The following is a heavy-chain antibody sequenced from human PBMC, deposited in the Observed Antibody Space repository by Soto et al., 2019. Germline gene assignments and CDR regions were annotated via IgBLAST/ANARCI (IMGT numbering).Heavy chain of an antibody. CDR3: ARCYCSVGSCYTCWHFDL. V-gene: IGHV1-18*01. CDR2: IGPYNGNT. CDR1: GYTFNNYG. D-gene: IGHD2-15*01. Sequence: QVQLVQSGAEVKKPGASVKVSCKASGYTFNNYGISWVRQAPGQGLEWMGWIGPYNGNTDHAQNFQGRVTMTTDTTTNTAYMELRNLRSDDTALYYCARCYCSVGSCYTCWHFDLWGRGTLVTVSS. J-gene: IGHJ2*01.